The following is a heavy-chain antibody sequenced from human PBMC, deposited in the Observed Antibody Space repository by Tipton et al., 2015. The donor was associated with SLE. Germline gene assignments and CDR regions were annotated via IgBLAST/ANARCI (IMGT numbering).Heavy chain of an antibody. CDR2: IHYSGST. CDR1: SGSISSHH. Sequence: TLSLTCTVSSGSISSHHWNWIRQPPGKGLEWIGDIHYSGSTNYNPSHKSRVTMSVDTSKNQFSLKLTSVTAADTAVYYCARGPDAFDIWGQGTMVTVSS. V-gene: IGHV4-59*11. CDR3: ARGPDAFDI. J-gene: IGHJ3*02.